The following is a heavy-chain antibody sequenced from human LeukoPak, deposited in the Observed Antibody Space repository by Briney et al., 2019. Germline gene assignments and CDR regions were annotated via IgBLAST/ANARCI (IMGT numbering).Heavy chain of an antibody. Sequence: ASVKVSCKASGYTFTSYPIHWVRQAPGQRLEWMGWINAGNGNTKYSQKFQGRVTIARDTSADTAYMELSSLRSEDTAVYYCARVPRLLHYYYYYMDVWGKGTTVTVSS. CDR1: GYTFTSYP. J-gene: IGHJ6*03. CDR3: ARVPRLLHYYYYYMDV. V-gene: IGHV1-3*01. CDR2: INAGNGNT. D-gene: IGHD2-21*02.